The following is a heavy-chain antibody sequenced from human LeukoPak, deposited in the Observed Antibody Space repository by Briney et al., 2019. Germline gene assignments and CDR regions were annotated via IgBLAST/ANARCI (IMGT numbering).Heavy chain of an antibody. J-gene: IGHJ4*02. V-gene: IGHV5-51*01. CDR2: IYPGDSDT. D-gene: IGHD6-13*01. CDR3: ARQLTGAYSSSWLFDY. CDR1: GYSFTNYW. Sequence: GESLKISCKGSGYSFTNYWIGWVRQMPGKGLEWMGIIYPGDSDTRYSPSFQGQVTISADKSISTAYLQWSSLKASDTAMYYCARQLTGAYSSSWLFDYWGQGTLVTVPS.